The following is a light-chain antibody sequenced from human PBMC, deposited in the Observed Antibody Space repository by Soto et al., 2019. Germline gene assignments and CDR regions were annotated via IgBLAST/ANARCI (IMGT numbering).Light chain of an antibody. J-gene: IGKJ5*01. CDR1: QGIKNW. Sequence: DIQMPQSPSYVPASVGDRVTIICRASQGIKNWLAWYQQKPGKAPNLLIYTGSSLQSGAPSRFSGSGSGTDFTLTISSLQPEDVATYFCQKYNSALTVGQDTQLEIK. CDR2: TGS. V-gene: IGKV1-12*01. CDR3: QKYNSALT.